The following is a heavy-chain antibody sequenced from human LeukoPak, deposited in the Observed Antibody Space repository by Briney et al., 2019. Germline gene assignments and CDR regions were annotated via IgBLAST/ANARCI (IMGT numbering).Heavy chain of an antibody. CDR2: MNPNSGNT. V-gene: IGHV1-8*01. CDR1: GYTFTSYD. CDR3: ARAQDGIRYFDWFTSSGHSDY. J-gene: IGHJ4*02. Sequence: ASVKVSCKASGYTFTSYDINWVRQATGQGLDGMRWMNPNSGNTGSAQKFQGRVTMTRNTSISTAYMELSSLRSEDTAVYYFARAQDGIRYFDWFTSSGHSDYWGQGTLVTVSS. D-gene: IGHD3-9*01.